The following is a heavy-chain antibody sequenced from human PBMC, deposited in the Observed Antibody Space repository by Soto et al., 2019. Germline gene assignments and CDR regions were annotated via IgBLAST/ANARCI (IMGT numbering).Heavy chain of an antibody. CDR3: ARAFFPITMVRGVSYNWFDP. J-gene: IGHJ5*02. CDR1: GGSFSGYY. D-gene: IGHD3-10*01. Sequence: PSETLSLTCAVYGGSFSGYYWSWIRQPPGKGLEWIGEINHSGSTNYNPSLKSRVTISVGTSKNQFALKLSSVTAADTAVYYCARAFFPITMVRGVSYNWFDPWGQGTLVTVSS. V-gene: IGHV4-34*01. CDR2: INHSGST.